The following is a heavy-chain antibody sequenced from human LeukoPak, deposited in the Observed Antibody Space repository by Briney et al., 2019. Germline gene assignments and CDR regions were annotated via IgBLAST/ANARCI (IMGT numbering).Heavy chain of an antibody. CDR2: IYPGDSDT. CDR3: ARLIRTTRGYSYGYGGNWFDP. Sequence: GESLKISCKGSGYSFTSSWIGWVRQMPGKGLEWMGVIYPGDSDTRYSPSFQGQVTISADKSISTAYLQWSSLKASDTAMYYCARLIRTTRGYSYGYGGNWFDPWDQGTLVTVSS. D-gene: IGHD5-18*01. J-gene: IGHJ5*02. V-gene: IGHV5-51*01. CDR1: GYSFTSSW.